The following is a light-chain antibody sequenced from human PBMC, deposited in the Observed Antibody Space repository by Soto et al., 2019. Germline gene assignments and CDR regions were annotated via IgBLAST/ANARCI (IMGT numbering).Light chain of an antibody. Sequence: DIHITQSPSILSASEGDRVTITCRASQSIRSWLAWYQQKPGKAPKPLIYDASSLESGVPSRFSGSGSGTEFTLTISSLQPDDFATYYCQQYNSYSRTFGQGTKVDIK. CDR3: QQYNSYSRT. CDR2: DAS. V-gene: IGKV1-5*01. J-gene: IGKJ1*01. CDR1: QSIRSW.